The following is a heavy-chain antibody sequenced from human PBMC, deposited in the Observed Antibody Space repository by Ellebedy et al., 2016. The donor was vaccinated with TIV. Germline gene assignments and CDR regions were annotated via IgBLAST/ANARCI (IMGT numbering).Heavy chain of an antibody. CDR1: GFTVSSNY. D-gene: IGHD6-19*01. CDR3: ARDRSSSGWSYFDY. CDR2: IYSGGST. J-gene: IGHJ4*02. V-gene: IGHV3-66*01. Sequence: GGSLRLSCAASGFTVSSNYMSWVRQAPGKGLEWVSVIYSGGSTYYADSVKGRFTISRDNSKNTLYLQMNSLRAEDTAVHYCARDRSSSGWSYFDYWGQGTLVTVSS.